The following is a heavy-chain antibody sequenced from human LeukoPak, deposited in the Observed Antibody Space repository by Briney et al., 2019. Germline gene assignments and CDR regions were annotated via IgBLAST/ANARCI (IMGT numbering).Heavy chain of an antibody. CDR3: ARGGDIVVVVDATTIFGY. CDR1: GYTFTSYY. Sequence: ASVKVSCKASGYTFTSYYMHWVRQAPGQGLEWMGIINPRGGSTSYAQKFQGRVTMTRDTSTSTVYMELSSLRSEDTAVYYCARGGDIVVVVDATTIFGYWGQGTLVTVSS. D-gene: IGHD2-15*01. J-gene: IGHJ4*02. V-gene: IGHV1-46*01. CDR2: INPRGGST.